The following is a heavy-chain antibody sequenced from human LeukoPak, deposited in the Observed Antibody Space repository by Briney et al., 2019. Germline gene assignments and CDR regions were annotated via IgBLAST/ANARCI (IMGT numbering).Heavy chain of an antibody. Sequence: PGGSLRLSCAASGFTFSTYAMTWGRQAAGKGLEWVSAISGSGGSTYYADSVEGRFTISRDNSKNTLDLQMNSLRAEDTAVYYCAKSISIDYNWFDRWGQGTLVTVSS. V-gene: IGHV3-23*01. J-gene: IGHJ5*02. CDR2: ISGSGGST. CDR3: AKSISIDYNWFDR. D-gene: IGHD3-10*01. CDR1: GFTFSTYA.